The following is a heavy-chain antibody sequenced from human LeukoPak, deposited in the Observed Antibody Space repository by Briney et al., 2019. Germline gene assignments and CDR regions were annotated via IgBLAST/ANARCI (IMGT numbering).Heavy chain of an antibody. V-gene: IGHV4-4*07. CDR3: ARDLEDYYDSSGYYYRGWFDP. D-gene: IGHD3-22*01. CDR1: GGSISSYY. CDR2: IYTSGST. J-gene: IGHJ5*02. Sequence: PSETLSLTCTVSGGSISSYYWSWIRQPAGKGLEWIGRIYTSGSTNYNPSLKSRVTMSVDTSKNQFSLKLSSVTAADTAVYYCARDLEDYYDSSGYYYRGWFDPWGQGTLVTVSS.